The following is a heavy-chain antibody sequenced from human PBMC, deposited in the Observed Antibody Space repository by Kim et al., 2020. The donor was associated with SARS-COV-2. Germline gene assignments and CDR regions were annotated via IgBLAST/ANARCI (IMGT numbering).Heavy chain of an antibody. CDR3: ARAHSSDWYMNAFDV. J-gene: IGHJ3*01. V-gene: IGHV1-2*02. D-gene: IGHD6-19*01. Sequence: ASVKVSCKASGYIFTDDFIHWVRQAPGQGLESMGWINPHSGDTYFDQKFQGRVTLTGDTSISTAYMEIRGLRSDDTALYFCARAHSSDWYMNAFDVWGQG. CDR1: GYIFTDDF. CDR2: INPHSGDT.